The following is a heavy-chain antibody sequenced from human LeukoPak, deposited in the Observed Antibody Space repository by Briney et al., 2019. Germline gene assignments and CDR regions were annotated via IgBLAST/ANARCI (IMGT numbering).Heavy chain of an antibody. CDR1: GFTFSSYW. J-gene: IGHJ3*02. Sequence: PGGSLRLSCAASGFTFSSYWMSWVRQAPGKGLEWVSSISSSSNYIYYADSVKGRFTISRDNAKNSLYLQMNSLRAEDTAVYYCARETNLLLRGSAFDIWGQGAMVTVSS. CDR3: ARETNLLLRGSAFDI. D-gene: IGHD1-26*01. CDR2: ISSSSNYI. V-gene: IGHV3-21*01.